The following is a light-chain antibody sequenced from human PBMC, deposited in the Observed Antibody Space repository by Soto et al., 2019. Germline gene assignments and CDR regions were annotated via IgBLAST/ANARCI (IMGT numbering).Light chain of an antibody. CDR1: QTINSNN. CDR2: GAS. Sequence: EIVMTQSPATLSVSPGERATLSCRASQTINSNNLAWYQQKPGQAPRLLIHGASTRATGVPPRFSGSGSGKGFTLTFSRLLSEEFAVYYCQQYDYWPPWTFAQATKVGLK. J-gene: IGKJ1*01. V-gene: IGKV3-15*01. CDR3: QQYDYWPPWT.